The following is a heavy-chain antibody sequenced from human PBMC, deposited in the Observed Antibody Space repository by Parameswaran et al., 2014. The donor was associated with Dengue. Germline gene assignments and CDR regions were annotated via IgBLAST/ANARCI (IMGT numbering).Heavy chain of an antibody. V-gene: IGHV4-38-2*02. CDR3: ARDINGSPTDH. J-gene: IGHJ5*02. D-gene: IGHD1-26*01. CDR2: IYHSGST. Sequence: WIRQPPGKGLEWIGSIYHSGSTYYNPSLKSRVTISVDTSKNQFSLKLSSVTAADTAVYYCARDINGSPTDHWGQGTLVTVSS.